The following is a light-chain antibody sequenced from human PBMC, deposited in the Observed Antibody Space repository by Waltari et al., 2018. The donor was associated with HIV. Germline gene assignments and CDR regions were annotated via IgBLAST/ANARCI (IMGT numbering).Light chain of an antibody. CDR3: QQTYTIPPT. V-gene: IGKV4-1*01. Sequence: DIVMTQSPDSLAVSLGERATIKCKSSQNVFYSSNNWNYLIWYQQKAGQSPKLIIYWAASRQSGVPDRVSGSGSGTDFTLTISSLQAEDVAVYFCQQTYTIPPTFGGGTKVEIK. CDR1: QNVFYSSNNWNY. CDR2: WAA. J-gene: IGKJ4*01.